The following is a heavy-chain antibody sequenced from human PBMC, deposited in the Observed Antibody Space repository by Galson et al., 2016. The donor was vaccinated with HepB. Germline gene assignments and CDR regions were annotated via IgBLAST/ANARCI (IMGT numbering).Heavy chain of an antibody. CDR1: GFTFSSYG. CDR3: ARDMDSSSTPPPWFDP. Sequence: SLRLSCAASGFTFSSYGMHWVRQAPGTGLEWVAVIGNDGGNKYYADSVKGRFTISRENSKNTLYLQMNSLRADDTAVYFCARDMDSSSTPPPWFDPWGQGT. D-gene: IGHD6-6*01. CDR2: IGNDGGNK. V-gene: IGHV3-33*01. J-gene: IGHJ5*02.